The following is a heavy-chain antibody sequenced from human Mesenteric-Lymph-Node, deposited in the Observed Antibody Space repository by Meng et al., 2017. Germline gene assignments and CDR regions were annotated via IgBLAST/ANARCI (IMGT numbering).Heavy chain of an antibody. Sequence: HSTAKESGASLAHPSQARPLTLSFPGFPLTTSGLGVGWIRQPPGKALELVAFLAGDDDKRYSPSLKSRLTLTKYTSKNQVVLPLTNMDPVDTATYYCAHSHWGLVDSWGQGTLVTVSS. D-gene: IGHD3-16*01. J-gene: IGHJ4*02. V-gene: IGHV2-5*02. CDR2: LAGDDDK. CDR1: GFPLTTSGLG. CDR3: AHSHWGLVDS.